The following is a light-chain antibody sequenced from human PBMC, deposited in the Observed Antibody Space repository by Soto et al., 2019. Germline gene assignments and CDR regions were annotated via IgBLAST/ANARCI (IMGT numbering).Light chain of an antibody. CDR3: QPRSNWPSIT. CDR1: QSFSIY. V-gene: IGKV3-11*01. J-gene: IGKJ5*01. CDR2: DAS. Sequence: VLIKSPANLSLCPGERATLSCRASQSFSIYLAWYQQKPGQAPRLLIYDASNRATGIPARFSGSGSGTDFTLTISCLEPEDFAIYYCQPRSNWPSITFGQGARPEI.